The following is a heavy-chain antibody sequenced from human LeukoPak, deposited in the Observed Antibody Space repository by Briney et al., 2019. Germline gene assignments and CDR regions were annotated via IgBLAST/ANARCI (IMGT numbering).Heavy chain of an antibody. V-gene: IGHV4-34*01. J-gene: IGHJ6*03. CDR2: INHSGST. Sequence: SETLSLTCSVSGDSISSRDYYWSWIRQPPGKGLEWIGEINHSGSTNYNPSLKSRVTISVDTSKNQFSLKLSSVTAADTAVYYCARAGYCSGGSCSGAFYMDVWGKGTTVTVSS. CDR1: GDSISSRDYY. CDR3: ARAGYCSGGSCSGAFYMDV. D-gene: IGHD2-15*01.